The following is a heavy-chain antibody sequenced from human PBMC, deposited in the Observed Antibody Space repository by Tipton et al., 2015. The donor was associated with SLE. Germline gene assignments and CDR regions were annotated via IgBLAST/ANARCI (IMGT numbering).Heavy chain of an antibody. V-gene: IGHV3-48*02. CDR2: ISSRSI. J-gene: IGHJ6*02. CDR1: GFTLTDYS. CDR3: ARDYFGYYGMDV. D-gene: IGHD3-10*01. Sequence: SLRLSCAASGFTLTDYSMNWVRQAPGKGLEWISYISSRSIYYADSVKGRFTVSRDIGKNTLYLQMNGLGDEDTAIYYCARDYFGYYGMDVWGQGITVIVSS.